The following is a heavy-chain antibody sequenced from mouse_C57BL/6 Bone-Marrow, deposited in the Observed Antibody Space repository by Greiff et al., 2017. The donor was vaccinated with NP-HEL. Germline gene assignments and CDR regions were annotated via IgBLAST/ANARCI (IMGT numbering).Heavy chain of an antibody. CDR1: GFTFSDYY. CDR2: INYDGSST. CDR3: ARDRGTTVPWYFDV. V-gene: IGHV5-16*01. Sequence: DVKLVESEGGLVQPGSSMKLSCTASGFTFSDYYMAWVRQVPEKGLEWVANINYDGSSTYYLDSLKSRFIISRDNAKNILYLQMSSLKSEDTATYYCARDRGTTVPWYFDVWGTGTTVTVSS. D-gene: IGHD1-1*01. J-gene: IGHJ1*03.